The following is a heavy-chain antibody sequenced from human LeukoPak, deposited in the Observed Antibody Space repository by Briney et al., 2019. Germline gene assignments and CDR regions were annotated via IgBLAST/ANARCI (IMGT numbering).Heavy chain of an antibody. CDR2: IYTSGST. D-gene: IGHD5-12*01. V-gene: IGHV4-61*02. CDR1: GGSISSGGYY. J-gene: IGHJ4*02. Sequence: SQTLSLTCTVSGGSISSGGYYWSWIRQPAGKGLEWIGRIYTSGSTNYNPSLKSRVTMSVDTSKNQFSLKLSSVTAADTAVYYCARGRYSGYDYHNYFDYWGQGTLVTVSS. CDR3: ARGRYSGYDYHNYFDY.